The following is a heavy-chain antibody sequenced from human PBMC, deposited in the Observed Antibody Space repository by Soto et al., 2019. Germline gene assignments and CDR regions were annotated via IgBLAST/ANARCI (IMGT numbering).Heavy chain of an antibody. V-gene: IGHV1-3*01. D-gene: IGHD2-2*01. CDR2: INAGNGNT. CDR1: GYTFTSYA. Sequence: ASVKVSCKASGYTFTSYAMHWVRQAPGQRLEWMGWINAGNGNTKYSQKFQGRVTITRDTSASTAYMELSSLRSEDTAVYYCARDRGSTRYYYYYGMDVWGQGTTVTVS. J-gene: IGHJ6*02. CDR3: ARDRGSTRYYYYYGMDV.